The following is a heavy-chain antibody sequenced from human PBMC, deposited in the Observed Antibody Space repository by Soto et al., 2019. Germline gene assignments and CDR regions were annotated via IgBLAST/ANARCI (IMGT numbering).Heavy chain of an antibody. V-gene: IGHV3-30*18. J-gene: IGHJ6*02. CDR3: AKEVAGLGMDV. CDR1: GFTFSSYG. CDR2: ISYDGSNK. Sequence: GGSLRLSCAASGFTFSSYGMHWVRQAPGKGLEWVAVISYDGSNKYYADSVKGRFTISRDNSKNTLYLQMNSLRAEDTAVYYCAKEVAGLGMDVWGQGTTVTVSS. D-gene: IGHD2-15*01.